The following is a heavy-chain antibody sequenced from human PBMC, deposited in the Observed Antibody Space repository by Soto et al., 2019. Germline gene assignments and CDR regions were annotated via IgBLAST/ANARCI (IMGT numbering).Heavy chain of an antibody. CDR2: ISWNSGSI. J-gene: IGHJ4*02. V-gene: IGHV3-9*01. CDR3: AKDSGTVY. Sequence: EVQLVESGGGLVQPGRSLRLSCAASGFTFDDYAMHWVRQAPGKGLEWVSGISWNSGSIGYADSVKGRFTISRDNAKNALTLQMNSLRAEETALYYCAKDSGTVYWGQGTLVTVSS. D-gene: IGHD6-13*01. CDR1: GFTFDDYA.